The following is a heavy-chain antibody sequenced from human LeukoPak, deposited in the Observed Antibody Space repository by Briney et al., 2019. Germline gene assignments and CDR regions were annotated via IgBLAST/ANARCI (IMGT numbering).Heavy chain of an antibody. V-gene: IGHV4-61*02. Sequence: PSETLSLTCTVSGGSISSGSYYWSWIRQPAGKGLEWIGRIYTSGSTNYNPSLKSRVTISVDTSKNQFSLKLSSVTAADTAVYYCARRRWLTRGFDYWGQGTLVTVSS. CDR1: GGSISSGSYY. D-gene: IGHD5-24*01. CDR3: ARRRWLTRGFDY. CDR2: IYTSGST. J-gene: IGHJ4*02.